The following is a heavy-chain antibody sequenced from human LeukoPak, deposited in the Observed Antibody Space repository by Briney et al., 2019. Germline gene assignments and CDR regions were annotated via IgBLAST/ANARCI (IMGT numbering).Heavy chain of an antibody. J-gene: IGHJ4*02. D-gene: IGHD3-22*01. CDR1: GGTFSSYA. V-gene: IGHV1-69*05. Sequence: ASVKVSCKASGGTFSSYAISWVRQAPGQGLEWMGRIIPIFGTANYAQKFQGRVTITTDESTSTAYMELSSLRSEDTAVYYCAREFGLWGGDSSGISVWGQGTLVTVSS. CDR3: AREFGLWGGDSSGISV. CDR2: IIPIFGTA.